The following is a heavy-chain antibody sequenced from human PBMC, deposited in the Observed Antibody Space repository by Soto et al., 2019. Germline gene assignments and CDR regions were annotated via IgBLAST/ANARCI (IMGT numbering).Heavy chain of an antibody. V-gene: IGHV5-10-1*01. CDR1: GYSFTSYW. D-gene: IGHD2-2*01. J-gene: IGHJ6*02. CDR2: IDPSDSYT. Sequence: GESLKISCKGSGYSFTSYWISWVRQMPGKGLEWMGRIDPSDSYTNYSPSFQGHVTISADKSISTAYLQWSSLKASDTAMYYCARIPFEDIVVVPAAPYYYYGMDVWGQGTTVTVSS. CDR3: ARIPFEDIVVVPAAPYYYYGMDV.